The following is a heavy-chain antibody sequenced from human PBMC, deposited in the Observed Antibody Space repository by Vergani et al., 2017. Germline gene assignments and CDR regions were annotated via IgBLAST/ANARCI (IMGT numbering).Heavy chain of an antibody. J-gene: IGHJ5*02. CDR3: AKDLGTSSGGGWFDP. V-gene: IGHV3-9*02. CDR2: ISWNSNSI. CDR1: GFTSAGYA. D-gene: IGHD6-6*01. Sequence: EVQLEESGGGLVLPGRSLRLSCVASGFTSAGYAMHWVRQAPGKGLEWVSGISWNSNSIGYADSVKGSFTISRDNAKNSRYLQMNSLRAEDTALYYCAKDLGTSSGGGWFDPWGQGTLVTVSS.